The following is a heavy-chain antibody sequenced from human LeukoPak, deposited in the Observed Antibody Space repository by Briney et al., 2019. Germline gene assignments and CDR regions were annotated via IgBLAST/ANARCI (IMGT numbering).Heavy chain of an antibody. V-gene: IGHV3-30*04. D-gene: IGHD3-9*01. Sequence: GGSLRLSCAATGFTFSDHAVHWVRQAPGKGLEWVAVISHDGFNQKYADSVKGRFTVSRDNSENMQFLQMNALRPEDAAVYYCARKRTYYDILTGYPKGYYFDYWGQGTLVTVSS. CDR3: ARKRTYYDILTGYPKGYYFDY. J-gene: IGHJ4*02. CDR2: ISHDGFNQ. CDR1: GFTFSDHA.